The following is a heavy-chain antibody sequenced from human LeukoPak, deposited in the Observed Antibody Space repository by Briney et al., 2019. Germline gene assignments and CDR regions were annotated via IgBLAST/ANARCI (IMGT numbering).Heavy chain of an antibody. J-gene: IGHJ4*02. CDR3: AKESGYSSGWYDY. Sequence: SGGSLRLSCAASGFTFSSYAMSWVRQAPGKGLEWVSAISGSGGSTYYADSVKGRFTISRDNSKNTLYLQVNSLRAEDTAVYYCAKESGYSSGWYDYWGQGTLVTVSS. CDR2: ISGSGGST. CDR1: GFTFSSYA. D-gene: IGHD6-19*01. V-gene: IGHV3-23*01.